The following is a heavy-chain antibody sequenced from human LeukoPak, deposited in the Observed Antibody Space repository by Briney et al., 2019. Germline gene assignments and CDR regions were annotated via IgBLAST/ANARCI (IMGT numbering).Heavy chain of an antibody. V-gene: IGHV1-69*04. Sequence: ASVKVSCKASGGTFSSYAISWVRQAPGQGVEWMGRIIPILGIANYAQKFQGRVTITADKSTSTAYMELSSLRSEDTAVYYCAREDIVATTNWFDPWGQGTLVTVSS. J-gene: IGHJ5*02. CDR2: IIPILGIA. CDR1: GGTFSSYA. D-gene: IGHD5-12*01. CDR3: AREDIVATTNWFDP.